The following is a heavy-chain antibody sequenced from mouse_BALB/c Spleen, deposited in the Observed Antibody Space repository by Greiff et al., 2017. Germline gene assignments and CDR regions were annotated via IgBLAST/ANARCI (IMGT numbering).Heavy chain of an antibody. CDR1: GFNIKDYY. D-gene: IGHD1-1*01. Sequence: EVKLMESGAELVRPGALVKLSCKASGFNIKDYYMHWVKQRPEQGLEWIGWIDPENGNTIYDPKFQGKASITADTSSNTAYLQLSSLTSEDTAVYYCASLYYGSSYGYFDVWGAGTTVTVSS. V-gene: IGHV14-1*02. CDR2: IDPENGNT. J-gene: IGHJ1*01. CDR3: ASLYYGSSYGYFDV.